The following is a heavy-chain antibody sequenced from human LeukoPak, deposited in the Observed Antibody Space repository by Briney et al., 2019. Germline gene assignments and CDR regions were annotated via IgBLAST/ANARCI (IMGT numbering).Heavy chain of an antibody. D-gene: IGHD2-2*01. CDR2: ISYDGSNK. J-gene: IGHJ4*02. CDR3: AKAYGYCTTTSCSHEEFDY. Sequence: GGSLRLPCAASGLTFSNYGMHWVRQAPGKGLEWVAVISYDGSNKYYADSVKGRFAISRDNSKNTLYLQMNSLRAEDTAVYYCAKAYGYCTTTSCSHEEFDYWGQGTLVTVSS. CDR1: GLTFSNYG. V-gene: IGHV3-30*18.